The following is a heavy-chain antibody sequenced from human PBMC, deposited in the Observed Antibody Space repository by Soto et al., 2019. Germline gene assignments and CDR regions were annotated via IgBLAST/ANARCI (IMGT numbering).Heavy chain of an antibody. V-gene: IGHV3-48*03. CDR2: ISISGSTI. J-gene: IGHJ4*02. Sequence: EVQLVESGGGLVQPGGSLRLSCAASGFTFSTYEMNWVRQAPGKGLEWISYISISGSTIYYADSLKGRFTISRDNAKNSLYLQMNSLRADDTAVYYCARGRARSDFDYWGQGTLVTVS. CDR1: GFTFSTYE. CDR3: ARGRARSDFDY.